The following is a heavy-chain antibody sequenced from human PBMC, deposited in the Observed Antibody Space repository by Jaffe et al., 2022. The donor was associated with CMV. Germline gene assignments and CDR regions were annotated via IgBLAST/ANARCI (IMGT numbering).Heavy chain of an antibody. CDR1: GFTFSSYE. D-gene: IGHD2-2*02. CDR2: ISSSGSAI. CDR3: ARDPAGISALGVDV. V-gene: IGHV3-48*03. J-gene: IGHJ6*04. Sequence: EVQLVESGGGLVQPGGSLRLSCAASGFTFSSYEMNWVRQAPGKGLEWVSYISSSGSAIYYADSVKGRFTISRDNAKSSLYLQMNSLRAEDTAVYYCARDPAGISALGVDVWGKGTTVTVSS.